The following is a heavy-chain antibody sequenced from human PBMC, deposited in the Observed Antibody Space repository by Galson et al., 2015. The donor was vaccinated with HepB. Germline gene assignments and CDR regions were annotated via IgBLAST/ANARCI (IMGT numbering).Heavy chain of an antibody. D-gene: IGHD1-26*01. Sequence: TLSLTCAVYGGSFSGYYWSWIRQPPGKGLEWIGEINHSGSTNYNPSLKSRVTISVDTSKNQFSLKLSSVTAADTAVYYCARGYSGSAATPRRRRVWYFDLWGRGTLVTVSS. CDR3: ARGYSGSAATPRRRRVWYFDL. CDR1: GGSFSGYY. J-gene: IGHJ2*01. V-gene: IGHV4-34*01. CDR2: INHSGST.